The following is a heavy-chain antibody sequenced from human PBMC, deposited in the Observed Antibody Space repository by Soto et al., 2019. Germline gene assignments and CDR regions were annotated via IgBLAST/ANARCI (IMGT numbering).Heavy chain of an antibody. V-gene: IGHV4-4*02. CDR1: GGSLSSSNW. CDR3: ASVRGGYYYAMDV. D-gene: IGHD3-10*02. J-gene: IGHJ6*02. CDR2: IYHSGST. Sequence: PSETLSLTCAVSGGSLSSSNWWSWVRQPPGKGLEWIGEIYHSGSTNYNPSLKSRATISVDKSKNQFSLKLSSVTAADTAVYYCASVRGGYYYAMDVWGQGTTVTVSS.